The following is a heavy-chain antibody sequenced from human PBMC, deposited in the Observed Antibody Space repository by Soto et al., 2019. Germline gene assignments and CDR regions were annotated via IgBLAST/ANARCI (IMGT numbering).Heavy chain of an antibody. V-gene: IGHV3-30*18. Sequence: LRLSCAASGFTFSSYGMHWVRQAPGKGLEWVAVISYDGSNKYYADSVKGRFTISRDNSKNTLYLQMNSLRAEDTAVYYCAKGPQWELAFDYWGQGTLVTVSS. CDR2: ISYDGSNK. CDR1: GFTFSSYG. CDR3: AKGPQWELAFDY. D-gene: IGHD1-26*01. J-gene: IGHJ4*02.